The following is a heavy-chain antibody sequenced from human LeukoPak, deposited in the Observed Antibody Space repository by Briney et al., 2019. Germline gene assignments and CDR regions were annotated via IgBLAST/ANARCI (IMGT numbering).Heavy chain of an antibody. CDR2: IGTAGDT. D-gene: IGHD2-2*01. J-gene: IGHJ5*02. CDR3: ARQIEGYCSSTSCYGGWFDP. CDR1: GFTFSSYA. Sequence: GGSLRLSCAASGFTFSSYAMSWVRQATGKGLEWVSAIGTAGDTYYPGSVKGRFTISRENAKNSLCLQMNSLRAGDTAVYYCARQIEGYCSSTSCYGGWFDPWGQGTLVTVSS. V-gene: IGHV3-13*01.